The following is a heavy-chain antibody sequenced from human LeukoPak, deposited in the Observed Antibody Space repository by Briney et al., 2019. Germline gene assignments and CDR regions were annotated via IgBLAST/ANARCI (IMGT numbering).Heavy chain of an antibody. Sequence: PGGSLGPSCTASGFSFSAYSMNWVRQAPGKGLQWVSSISGTSTYIYYADSVRGRFTISRDNTKNSLYLQMSSLRAEDTAVYYCARVNGPYFDYWGQGTLVTVSS. V-gene: IGHV3-21*01. CDR3: ARVNGPYFDY. CDR1: GFSFSAYS. D-gene: IGHD4-17*01. J-gene: IGHJ4*02. CDR2: ISGTSTYI.